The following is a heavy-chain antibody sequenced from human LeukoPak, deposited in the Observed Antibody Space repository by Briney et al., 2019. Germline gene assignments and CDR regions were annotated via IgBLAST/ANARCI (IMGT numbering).Heavy chain of an antibody. Sequence: PSETLSPTCTVSGDSISSSRFYWAWIRQPPGKGLEWIGSILYTGRTFYNPSLKSRVTISVDTSKNQFSLRLGSVTASDTAVYYCARRDVGATIDYWGQGTLVTVSS. CDR2: ILYTGRT. J-gene: IGHJ4*02. V-gene: IGHV4-39*01. CDR3: ARRDVGATIDY. D-gene: IGHD1-26*01. CDR1: GDSISSSRFY.